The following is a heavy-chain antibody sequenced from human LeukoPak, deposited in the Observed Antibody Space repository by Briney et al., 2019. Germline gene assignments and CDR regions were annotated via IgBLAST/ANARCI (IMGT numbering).Heavy chain of an antibody. CDR1: GGSISSYY. Sequence: KPSESLSLTCCGPGGSISSYYWGWIRQPAGKGLEWVGRIYTSGSTNYNPSRKSRVTMSVDTSKSQLSLKLSSVTATDTAVYYCAREKLLTHNWFDPWGQGTLVTVSS. D-gene: IGHD2-15*01. J-gene: IGHJ5*02. CDR3: AREKLLTHNWFDP. CDR2: IYTSGST. V-gene: IGHV4-4*07.